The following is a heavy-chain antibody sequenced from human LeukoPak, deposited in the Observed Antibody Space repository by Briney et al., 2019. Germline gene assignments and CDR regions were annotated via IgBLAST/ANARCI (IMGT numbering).Heavy chain of an antibody. CDR1: GFTFRSYW. CDR2: IKQDGSEK. Sequence: GGSLRLSCVVSGFTFRSYWMSWVRQAPGKGLEWVANIKQDGSEKYEMDSVKGRFTISRDNAKNLLYLQMNSLRVDDTAVYYCTRDPGHYRDYWGQGTLVTVSS. D-gene: IGHD3-3*01. J-gene: IGHJ4*02. CDR3: TRDPGHYRDY. V-gene: IGHV3-7*01.